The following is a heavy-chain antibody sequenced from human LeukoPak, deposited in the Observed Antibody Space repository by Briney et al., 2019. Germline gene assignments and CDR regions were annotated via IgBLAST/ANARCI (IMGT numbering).Heavy chain of an antibody. CDR1: GGSISSSSYY. D-gene: IGHD3-10*01. J-gene: IGHJ3*02. CDR2: IYYSGST. CDR3: ARDDSMVRGVYAFDI. V-gene: IGHV4-39*07. Sequence: SETLSLTCTVSGGSISSSSYYWGWIRQPPGKGLEWIGSIYYSGSTYYNPSLKSRVTISVDTSKNQFSLKLSSVTAADTAVYYCARDDSMVRGVYAFDIWGQGTMVTVSS.